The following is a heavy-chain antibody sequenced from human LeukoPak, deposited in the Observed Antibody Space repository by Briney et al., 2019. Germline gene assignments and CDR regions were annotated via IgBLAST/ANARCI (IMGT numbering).Heavy chain of an antibody. J-gene: IGHJ4*02. CDR1: GGTFSSYA. CDR3: ATARLLGFDY. Sequence: GSSVKVSCKASGGTFSSYAISWVRQAPGQGLEWMGGIIPIFGTANYAQKFQGRVTMTEDTSTDTAYMELSSLRSEDTAVYYCATARLLGFDYWGQGTLVTVSS. CDR2: IIPIFGTA. D-gene: IGHD1-26*01. V-gene: IGHV1-69*06.